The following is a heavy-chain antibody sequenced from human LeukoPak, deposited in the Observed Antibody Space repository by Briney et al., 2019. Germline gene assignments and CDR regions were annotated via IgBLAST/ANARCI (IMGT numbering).Heavy chain of an antibody. D-gene: IGHD6-19*01. Sequence: KPSETLSLTCTVSGGSISSSSYYWGWIRQPPGKGLEWIGGIYYSGSTYYNPSLKSRVTISVDTSKNQFSLKLSSVTAADTAVYYCARQGYSSGWFRYYFDYWGQGTLVTVSS. J-gene: IGHJ4*02. CDR2: IYYSGST. V-gene: IGHV4-39*01. CDR3: ARQGYSSGWFRYYFDY. CDR1: GGSISSSSYY.